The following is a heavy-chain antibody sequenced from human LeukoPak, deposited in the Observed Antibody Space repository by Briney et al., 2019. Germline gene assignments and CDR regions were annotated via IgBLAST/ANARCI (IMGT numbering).Heavy chain of an antibody. D-gene: IGHD3-22*01. J-gene: IGHJ4*02. CDR1: GYTFTGYY. V-gene: IGHV1-2*06. CDR3: ARDGDSSGYYYFDY. Sequence: SVKVSCKASGYTFTGYYIHLVRQAPGQGLDWMGRIIPNTGGTNYAQKFQDRVTMTRDTSTNTAYMELSRLSSDDTAVYYCARDGDSSGYYYFDYWGQGTLVTVSS. CDR2: IIPNTGGT.